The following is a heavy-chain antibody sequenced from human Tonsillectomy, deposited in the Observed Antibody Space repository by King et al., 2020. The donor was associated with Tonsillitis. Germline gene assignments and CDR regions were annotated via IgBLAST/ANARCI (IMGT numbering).Heavy chain of an antibody. CDR3: AKDETDYYGMDV. CDR1: GFTFSSYA. V-gene: IGHV3-23*01. D-gene: IGHD1-14*01. CDR2: ISGSGGST. J-gene: IGHJ6*02. Sequence: EVQLLESGGGLVQPGGSLRLSCAASGFTFSSYAMSWVRQAPGKGLEWVSAISGSGGSTYYADSVKGRFTISRDNSKNTLSLQINSLRPEDTAVYYCAKDETDYYGMDVWGQGTTVTVSS.